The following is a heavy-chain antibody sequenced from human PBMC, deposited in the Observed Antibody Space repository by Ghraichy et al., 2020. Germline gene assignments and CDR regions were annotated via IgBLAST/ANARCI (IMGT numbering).Heavy chain of an antibody. CDR2: ISWDDHK. CDR3: ASLMKLGTNWFDP. J-gene: IGHJ5*02. V-gene: IGHV2-5*02. Sequence: SGPTLVKPTQTLTLTCTFSGFSLITSGVGVGWIRQPPGKALEWLALISWDDHKEYSPSLKTRLTITKDTSKNQVVLTMSNVDPVDTGTYYCASLMKLGTNWFDPWGQGTLVTVSS. CDR1: GFSLITSGVG. D-gene: IGHD3-16*01.